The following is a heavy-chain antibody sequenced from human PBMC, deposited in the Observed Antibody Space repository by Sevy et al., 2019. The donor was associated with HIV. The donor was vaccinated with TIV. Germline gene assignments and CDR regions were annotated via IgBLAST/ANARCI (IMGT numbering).Heavy chain of an antibody. CDR1: GYTLSELS. J-gene: IGHJ4*02. D-gene: IGHD3-22*01. Sequence: ASVKVSCKVFGYTLSELSMHWVRQTPGKGLEWMGSFDPEDGETIYAQKFQGRVAMTEDTSTDTAYMELRSLRSEDTAVFYCAITKDYYDNRGYPFDYWGQGTLVTVSS. CDR3: AITKDYYDNRGYPFDY. V-gene: IGHV1-24*01. CDR2: FDPEDGET.